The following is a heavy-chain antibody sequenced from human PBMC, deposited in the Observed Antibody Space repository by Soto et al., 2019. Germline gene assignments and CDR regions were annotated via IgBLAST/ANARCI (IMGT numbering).Heavy chain of an antibody. D-gene: IGHD6-25*01. Sequence: ASVKVSCKASGYTFTSYYMHWVRQAPGQGLEWMGMIKPTGGSTSYAQKFQGRVTMTRDTSTSTVYMELSSLTSEVTAVYYCARTLSDGLPSDYWGQGTLVTVSS. CDR3: ARTLSDGLPSDY. CDR1: GYTFTSYY. CDR2: IKPTGGST. J-gene: IGHJ4*02. V-gene: IGHV1-46*01.